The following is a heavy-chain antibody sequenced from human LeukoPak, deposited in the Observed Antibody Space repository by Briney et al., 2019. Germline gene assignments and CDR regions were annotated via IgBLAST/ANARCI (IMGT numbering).Heavy chain of an antibody. CDR2: IKQDGSEQ. CDR3: AREKADNDLDY. J-gene: IGHJ4*02. D-gene: IGHD3-3*01. V-gene: IGHV3-7*01. CDR1: GFSFSTYW. Sequence: GGSLRLSCAASGFSFSTYWMSWVRQAPGKGLERVANIKQDGSEQYYVDSVKGRFIISRDNAKNSLFLQMNSLRAEDTAVYYCAREKADNDLDYWGQGTLVTVSS.